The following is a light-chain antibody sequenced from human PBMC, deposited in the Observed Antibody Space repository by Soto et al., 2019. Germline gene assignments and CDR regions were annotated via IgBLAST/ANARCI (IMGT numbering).Light chain of an antibody. Sequence: QLVLTQSPSAAASLGASVKLTCTLSSGHTNYAIAWHQQQPEKGPRYLMKLKSDGSHSKGHGIPDRFSGSSSGAERYLTISSLQSEDEADYYCQTWGTGIRVFGGGTQLTVL. CDR2: LKSDGSH. V-gene: IGLV4-69*01. CDR1: SGHTNYA. J-gene: IGLJ7*01. CDR3: QTWGTGIRV.